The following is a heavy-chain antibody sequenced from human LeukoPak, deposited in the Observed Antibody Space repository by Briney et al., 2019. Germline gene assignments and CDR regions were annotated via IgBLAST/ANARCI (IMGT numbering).Heavy chain of an antibody. J-gene: IGHJ6*04. V-gene: IGHV3-7*03. CDR1: GFTFSSYW. Sequence: GGSLRLSCAASGFTFSSYWMSWVRQAPGKGLEWVANIKQDGSEKYYVDSVKGRFTISRDNAKNSLYLQMNSLRAEDTAVYYCAMRRQSSGWYHTFGIDVWGKGTTVTVSS. CDR3: AMRRQSSGWYHTFGIDV. CDR2: IKQDGSEK. D-gene: IGHD6-19*01.